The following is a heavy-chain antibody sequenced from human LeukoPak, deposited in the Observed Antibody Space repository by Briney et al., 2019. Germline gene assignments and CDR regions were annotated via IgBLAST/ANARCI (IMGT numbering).Heavy chain of an antibody. V-gene: IGHV4-39*01. Sequence: SETLSLTCTVSGGSISSSSYYRGWIRQPPGKGLEWIGSIYYSGSTYYNPSLKSRVTISVDTSKNQFSLKLSSVTAADTAVYYCARQDNWNDVGFDYWGQGTLVTVSS. CDR2: IYYSGST. J-gene: IGHJ4*02. D-gene: IGHD1-20*01. CDR1: GGSISSSSYY. CDR3: ARQDNWNDVGFDY.